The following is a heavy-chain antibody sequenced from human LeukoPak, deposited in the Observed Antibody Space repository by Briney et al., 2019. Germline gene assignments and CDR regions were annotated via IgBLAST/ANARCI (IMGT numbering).Heavy chain of an antibody. J-gene: IGHJ3*02. CDR1: GFTFSSYG. V-gene: IGHV3-30*02. D-gene: IGHD1/OR15-1a*01. CDR2: IRYDGSNK. Sequence: PGGSLRLSCAASGFTFSSYGTHWVRQAPGKGLEWVAFIRYDGSNKYYADSVKGRFTISRDNSENTLYLQMNSLRAEDTAVYYCARVNPWNNYAFDIWGQGTMVTVSS. CDR3: ARVNPWNNYAFDI.